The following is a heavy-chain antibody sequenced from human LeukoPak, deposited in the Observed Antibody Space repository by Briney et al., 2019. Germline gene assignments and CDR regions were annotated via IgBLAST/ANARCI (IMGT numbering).Heavy chain of an antibody. V-gene: IGHV3-33*06. CDR2: IWYDGSKT. CDR1: GFTFTNYG. CDR3: AKDRYDILTGYSWSPFDY. Sequence: PGGSLRLSCTTSGFTFTNYGINWVRQAPGKGLEWVAAIWYDGSKTSYTDSVKGRFTVSRDISKNTVYLQMNGLKAEDTAVYYCAKDRYDILTGYSWSPFDYWGQGTLVTVSS. J-gene: IGHJ4*02. D-gene: IGHD3-9*01.